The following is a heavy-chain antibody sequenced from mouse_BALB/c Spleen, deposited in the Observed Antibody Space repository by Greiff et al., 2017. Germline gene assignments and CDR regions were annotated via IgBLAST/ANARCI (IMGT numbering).Heavy chain of an antibody. V-gene: IGHV2-9*02. Sequence: VKLMASGPGLVAPSQSLSITCTVSGFSLTSYGVHWVRQPPGKGLEWLGVIWAGGSTNYNSALMSRLSISKDNSKSQVFLKMNSLQTDDTAMYYCAKSTTRGYAMDYWGQGTSVTVSS. J-gene: IGHJ4*01. CDR3: AKSTTRGYAMDY. D-gene: IGHD1-1*01. CDR1: GFSLTSYG. CDR2: IWAGGST.